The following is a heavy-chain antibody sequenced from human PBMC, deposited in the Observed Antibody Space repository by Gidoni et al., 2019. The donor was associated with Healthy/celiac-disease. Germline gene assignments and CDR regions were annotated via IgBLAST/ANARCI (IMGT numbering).Heavy chain of an antibody. V-gene: IGHV1-46*01. Sequence: QVQLVQSGAEVKKPGASVKVSCKASGYTFTSYYMHWVRQAPGQGLEWMGIINPSGGSTSYAQKFQGRGTMTRDTSTSTVYMELSSLRSEDTAVYYCARAVYPPSSEYDAFDIWGQGTMVTVSS. CDR3: ARAVYPPSSEYDAFDI. J-gene: IGHJ3*02. CDR2: INPSGGST. D-gene: IGHD1-20*01. CDR1: GYTFTSYY.